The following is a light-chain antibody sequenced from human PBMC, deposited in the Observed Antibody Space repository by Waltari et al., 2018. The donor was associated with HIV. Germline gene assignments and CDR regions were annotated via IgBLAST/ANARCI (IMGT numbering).Light chain of an antibody. CDR2: EVK. V-gene: IGLV2-14*01. J-gene: IGLJ2*01. Sequence: QSALTQPASVSGSPGQSISLPCSRTSSDVGASDYVSWYQQHPGEAPPLILYEVKKRPSGISNRFSGSKSGNTASLTISGLQVEDEAHYYCSSYSASGTLVLFGGGTRLTVL. CDR3: SSYSASGTLVL. CDR1: SSDVGASDY.